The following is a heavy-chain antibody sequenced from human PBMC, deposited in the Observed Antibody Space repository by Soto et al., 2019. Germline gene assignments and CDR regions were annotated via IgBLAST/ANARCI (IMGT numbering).Heavy chain of an antibody. V-gene: IGHV1-2*04. D-gene: IGHD6-13*01. CDR2: INPNSGGT. J-gene: IGHJ6*02. Sequence: QVQLVQSGAEVKKPGASVKVSCKASGYTFTGYYMHWVRQAPGQGLEWMGWINPNSGGTNYAQKFRGWVTMTRDMSMTTVYMELSRVTSDDTAVYYCARQVSGSSWSWYGMDVWGQGTTVTVSS. CDR1: GYTFTGYY. CDR3: ARQVSGSSWSWYGMDV.